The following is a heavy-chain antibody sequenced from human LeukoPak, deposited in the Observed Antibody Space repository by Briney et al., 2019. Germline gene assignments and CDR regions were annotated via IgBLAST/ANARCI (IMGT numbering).Heavy chain of an antibody. Sequence: PGGSLRLSCAASGFTFSSYWMSWVRQAPGKGLEWVANIKQDGSEKYYVDSVKGRFTISRDNSENTLYLQMNNLRAEDTAVYYCAKGAKSSSSWRFDYWGQGTLVTVSS. V-gene: IGHV3-7*03. CDR1: GFTFSSYW. J-gene: IGHJ4*02. CDR2: IKQDGSEK. CDR3: AKGAKSSSSWRFDY. D-gene: IGHD6-13*01.